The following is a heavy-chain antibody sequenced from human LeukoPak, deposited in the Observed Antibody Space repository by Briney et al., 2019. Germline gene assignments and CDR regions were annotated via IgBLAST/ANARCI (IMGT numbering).Heavy chain of an antibody. J-gene: IGHJ3*02. D-gene: IGHD3-22*01. V-gene: IGHV4-59*01. CDR1: GDSISNYF. CDR3: ARASDITTKDKRAFDI. CDR2: IYYSGST. Sequence: SETLSLTCTVSGDSISNYFWSWIRQPPGKGLEWIGYIYYSGSTNYNPSLKSRVTISVDTSKNQFSLKLSSVTAADTAVYYCARASDITTKDKRAFDIWGQGTMVTVSS.